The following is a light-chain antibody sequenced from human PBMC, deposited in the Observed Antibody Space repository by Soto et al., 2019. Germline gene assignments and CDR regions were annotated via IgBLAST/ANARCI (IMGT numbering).Light chain of an antibody. CDR2: SNS. J-gene: IGLJ1*01. CDR1: TSNIGITT. CDR3: AAWDGSLYV. V-gene: IGLV1-44*01. Sequence: QSVLTQPPSASGTPGQRVTISCSGGTSNIGITTVNWYRQLPGTAPKLLIYSNSQRPSGVPVRFSGSKSGTSASLAIGGLQSEDEAEYYCAAWDGSLYVFGNGTKVTVL.